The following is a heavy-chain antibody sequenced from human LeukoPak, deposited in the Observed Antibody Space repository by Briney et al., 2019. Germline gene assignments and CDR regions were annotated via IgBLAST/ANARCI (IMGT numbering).Heavy chain of an antibody. V-gene: IGHV1-2*06. Sequence: ASVKVSCTASGYTFTGYYMHWVRQAPGQGLEWMGRINPNSGGTNYAQKFQGRVTMTRDTSISTAYMELSRLRSDDTAVYYCARREMATIHFLGDDYWGQGTLVTVSS. CDR3: ARREMATIHFLGDDY. CDR1: GYTFTGYY. CDR2: INPNSGGT. D-gene: IGHD5-24*01. J-gene: IGHJ4*02.